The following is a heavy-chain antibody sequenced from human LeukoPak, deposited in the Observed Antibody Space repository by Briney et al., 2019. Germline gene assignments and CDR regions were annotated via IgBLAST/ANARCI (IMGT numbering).Heavy chain of an antibody. CDR3: ARRGIHYDSSGYYLGPHAFDI. CDR2: IFPGDSDT. V-gene: IGHV5-51*01. D-gene: IGHD3-22*01. Sequence: ESLKISCKGSGYKFTNYWIGWVRQMPGKGLEWMAIIFPGDSDTRYSPSFQGQVTISADKSISTAYLQWSSLKASDTAMYYCARRGIHYDSSGYYLGPHAFDIWGQGTMVTVSS. J-gene: IGHJ3*02. CDR1: GYKFTNYW.